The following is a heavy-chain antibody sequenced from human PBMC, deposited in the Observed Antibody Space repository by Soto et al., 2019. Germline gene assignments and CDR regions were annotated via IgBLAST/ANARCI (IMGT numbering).Heavy chain of an antibody. Sequence: QITLKESGPTLVKPTQTLTLTCTFSGFSLSTRGVGVAWIRQPPGKALEWLALIFWDDDKWYSPSLKSRLTITEDTSKNKVVLTVTNMDPVDTATYYCAHRPRGYAYYFDYWGQGTLVTVSS. J-gene: IGHJ4*02. CDR3: AHRPRGYAYYFDY. CDR1: GFSLSTRGVG. CDR2: IFWDDDK. V-gene: IGHV2-5*02. D-gene: IGHD5-12*01.